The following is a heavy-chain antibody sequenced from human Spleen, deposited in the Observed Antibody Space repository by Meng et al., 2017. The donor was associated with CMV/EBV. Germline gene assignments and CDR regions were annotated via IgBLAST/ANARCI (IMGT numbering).Heavy chain of an antibody. V-gene: IGHV3-30*02. CDR1: VVSFGIYG. D-gene: IGHD1-26*01. J-gene: IGHJ3*02. CDR2: IRYDRSNK. Sequence: ASVVSFGIYGMSWVRQGPGKGMDWVAFIRYDRSNKYYADSVKSRFTISRDNSQDTLYLQMNSLRTEDTAEYYCARDLWEPKPVGLDIWGQGTMVTVSS. CDR3: ARDLWEPKPVGLDI.